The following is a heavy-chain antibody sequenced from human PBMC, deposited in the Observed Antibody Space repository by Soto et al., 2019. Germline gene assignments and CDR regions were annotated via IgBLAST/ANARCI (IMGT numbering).Heavy chain of an antibody. CDR2: IYYSGST. J-gene: IGHJ6*02. V-gene: IGHV4-30-4*01. D-gene: IGHD2-2*02. CDR1: GGSISSGDYY. CDR3: ARQVIVIVPATIDYYYYGMDF. Sequence: SETLSLTCTVSGGSISSGDYYWNWVRQPPGKGLEWIGYIYYSGSTYYNPSLKSRVTISVDTAKNQFSLKLSSLTAADTAVYYCARQVIVIVPATIDYYYYGMDFWGQGTTVT.